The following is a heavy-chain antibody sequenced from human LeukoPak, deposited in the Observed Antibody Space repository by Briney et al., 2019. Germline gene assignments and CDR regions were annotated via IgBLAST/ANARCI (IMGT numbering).Heavy chain of an antibody. Sequence: PGGSLRLSCAASGFTFSSYSMNWVRQAPGKGLEWVSYISSSSSTIYYADSVKGRFTISRDNSNNTVYLQMNSLRAEDTATYFCMRSDYGGLVDPWGQGTLVIVSS. V-gene: IGHV3-48*01. D-gene: IGHD4-17*01. CDR3: MRSDYGGLVDP. CDR1: GFTFSSYS. CDR2: ISSSSSTI. J-gene: IGHJ5*02.